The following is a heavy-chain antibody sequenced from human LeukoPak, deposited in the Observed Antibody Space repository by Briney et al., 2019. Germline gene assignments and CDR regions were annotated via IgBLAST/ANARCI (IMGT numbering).Heavy chain of an antibody. D-gene: IGHD3-22*01. V-gene: IGHV3-48*01. CDR2: ISSTSSTK. CDR3: ASGMIEYDY. J-gene: IGHJ4*02. Sequence: GGSLRLSCSASGFTLSSYSMNWVRQAPGKGLEWVSYISSTSSTKYYADSAKGRCTISRDNAKNSLYLQMNSLRVEDTAVYYCASGMIEYDYWGQGTLVTVSS. CDR1: GFTLSSYS.